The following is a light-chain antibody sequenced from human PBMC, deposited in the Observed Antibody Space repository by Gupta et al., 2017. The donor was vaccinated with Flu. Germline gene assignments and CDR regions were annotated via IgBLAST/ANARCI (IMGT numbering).Light chain of an antibody. CDR3: QSYDSSLSGVV. J-gene: IGLJ2*01. V-gene: IGLV1-40*01. CDR1: SSNIGAGYH. CDR2: GNI. Sequence: QSVLTQPPSVSGAPGQRVTISCTGSSSNIGAGYHVHWYQQLPGTAPKLLIFGNINRPSGVLDRFSGSKSGTSASLAITGLQAEDEADYYCQSYDSSLSGVVFGGGIKLTVL.